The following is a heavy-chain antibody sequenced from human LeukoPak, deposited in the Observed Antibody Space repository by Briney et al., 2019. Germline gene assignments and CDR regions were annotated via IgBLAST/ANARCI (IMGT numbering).Heavy chain of an antibody. CDR3: ARASYSYDINGWVPFDY. V-gene: IGHV4-34*01. CDR1: GGSFSGYY. Sequence: SETLSLTCAVYGGSFSGYYWSWICQPPGKGLEWIGEINHSGSTNYNPSLKSRVTISVDTSKNQFSLKLSSVTAADTAVYYCARASYSYDINGWVPFDYWGQGTLVTVSS. J-gene: IGHJ4*02. CDR2: INHSGST. D-gene: IGHD3-22*01.